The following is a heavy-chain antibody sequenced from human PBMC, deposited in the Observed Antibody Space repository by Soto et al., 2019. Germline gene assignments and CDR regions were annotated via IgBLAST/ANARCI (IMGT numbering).Heavy chain of an antibody. J-gene: IGHJ6*02. CDR1: GGTFSSYA. CDR3: ASRYYYDSSGYPWAPYYYYGMDV. CDR2: IIPIFGTA. V-gene: IGHV1-69*13. Sequence: SVKVSCKASGGTFSSYAISWVRQAPGQGLEWMGGIIPIFGTANYAQKFQGRVTITADESTSTAYMELSSLRSEDTAVYYCASRYYYDSSGYPWAPYYYYGMDVWGQGTAVTVS. D-gene: IGHD3-22*01.